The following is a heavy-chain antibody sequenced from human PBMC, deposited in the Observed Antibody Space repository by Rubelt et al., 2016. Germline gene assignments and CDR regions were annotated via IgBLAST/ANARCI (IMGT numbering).Heavy chain of an antibody. CDR2: IRGSDGGT. CDR3: ARETSYYYVEN. Sequence: EVQLVESGGGLVQPGQSLRLSCTTSGFTFANHALSWFRQAPGKGLEWVSSIRGSDGGTYYANSLKGRFTISEDTSRKSRYRQMNGRRTEDTAVYYCARETSYYYVENWGQGTLVSVSS. D-gene: IGHD1-26*01. J-gene: IGHJ4*02. CDR1: GFTFANHA. V-gene: IGHV3-23*04.